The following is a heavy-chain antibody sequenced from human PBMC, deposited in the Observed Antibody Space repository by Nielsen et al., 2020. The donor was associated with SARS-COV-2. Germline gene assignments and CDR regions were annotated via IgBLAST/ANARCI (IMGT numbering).Heavy chain of an antibody. CDR1: GGSISSGGYY. V-gene: IGHV4-31*03. CDR3: ARAFSSWIVVVINAFDI. D-gene: IGHD3-22*01. CDR2: IYYSGST. Sequence: TLSLTCTVSGGSISSGGYYWSWIRQHPGKGLEWIGYIYYSGSTYYNPSLKSRVTISVDTSKNQFSLKLSSVTAADTAVYYCARAFSSWIVVVINAFDIWGQGTMVTVSS. J-gene: IGHJ3*02.